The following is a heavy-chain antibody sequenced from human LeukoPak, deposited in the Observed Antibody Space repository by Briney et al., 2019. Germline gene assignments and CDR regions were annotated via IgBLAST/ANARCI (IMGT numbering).Heavy chain of an antibody. CDR2: ISGSGGST. V-gene: IGHV3-23*01. CDR3: AKGITMVRGVNFDY. J-gene: IGHJ4*02. D-gene: IGHD3-10*01. CDR1: GFTFSSYA. Sequence: GGPLRLSCAASGFTFSSYAMSWVRQAPGKGLEWVSAISGSGGSTYYADSVKGRFTISRDNSKNTLYLQMNSLRAEDTAVYYCAKGITMVRGVNFDYWGQGTLVTVSS.